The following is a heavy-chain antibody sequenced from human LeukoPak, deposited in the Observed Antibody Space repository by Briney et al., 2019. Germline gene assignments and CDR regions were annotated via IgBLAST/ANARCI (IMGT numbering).Heavy chain of an antibody. CDR2: IYYSGST. J-gene: IGHJ3*02. D-gene: IGHD3-10*01. Sequence: PSETPSLTCTVSGGSISSYYWSWIRQPPGKGLEWIGYIYYSGSTNYNPSLKSRVTITVDTSKNQFSLKLSSVTAADTAVYYCARTAHYYGSGSYYRAFDIWGQGTMVTVSS. CDR1: GGSISSYY. V-gene: IGHV4-59*01. CDR3: ARTAHYYGSGSYYRAFDI.